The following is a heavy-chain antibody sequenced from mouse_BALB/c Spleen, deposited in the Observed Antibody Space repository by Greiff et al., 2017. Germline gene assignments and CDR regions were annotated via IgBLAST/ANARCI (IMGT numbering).Heavy chain of an antibody. D-gene: IGHD2-4*01. CDR2: ISSGGST. CDR1: GFTFSSYA. CDR3: ARVGLRYAMDY. V-gene: IGHV5-6-5*01. J-gene: IGHJ4*01. Sequence: DVQLVESGGGLVKPGGSLKLSCAASGFTFSSYAMSWVRQTPEKRLEWVASISSGGSTYYPDSVKGRFTISRDNARNILYLQMSSLRSEDTAMYYCARVGLRYAMDYWGQGTSVTVSS.